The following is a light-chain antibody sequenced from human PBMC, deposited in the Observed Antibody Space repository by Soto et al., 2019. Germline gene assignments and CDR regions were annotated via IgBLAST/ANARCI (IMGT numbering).Light chain of an antibody. CDR3: QQYNNWPIT. CDR2: GAS. V-gene: IGKV3-15*01. J-gene: IGKJ5*01. CDR1: QSVSSN. Sequence: EVVMRQSPATLSVSPGGRATLSCRASQSVSSNLAWYQQKPGQAPRLLIYGASTRATGIPARFSGSGSGTEFTLTISSLQSEDFAVYYCQQYNNWPITFGQGTRLEIK.